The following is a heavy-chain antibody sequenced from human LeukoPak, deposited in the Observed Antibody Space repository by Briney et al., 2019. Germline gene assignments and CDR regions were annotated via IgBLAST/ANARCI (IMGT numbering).Heavy chain of an antibody. V-gene: IGHV1-69*13. CDR3: ARVYDILTGYYPFDY. D-gene: IGHD3-9*01. Sequence: SVKVSCKASGGTFSSYAISCVRQAPGQGLEWMGGIIPIFGTANYAQKFQGRVTITADESTSTAYMELSSLRSEDTAVYYCARVYDILTGYYPFDYWGQGTLVTVSS. CDR1: GGTFSSYA. CDR2: IIPIFGTA. J-gene: IGHJ4*02.